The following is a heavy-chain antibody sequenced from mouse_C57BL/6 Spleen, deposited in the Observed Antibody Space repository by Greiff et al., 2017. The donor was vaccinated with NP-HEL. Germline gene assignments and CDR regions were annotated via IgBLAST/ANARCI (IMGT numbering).Heavy chain of an antibody. CDR2: IYPGNSDT. J-gene: IGHJ3*01. D-gene: IGHD3-2*02. V-gene: IGHV1-5*01. Sequence: EVQLQQSGTVLARPGASVKMSCKTSGYTFTSYWMHWVKQRPGQGLEWIGAIYPGNSDTSYNQKFKGKAKLTAVTSASTAYMELSSLTNEDSAVYYCTRGGSSGYVRVWFAYWGQGTLVTVSA. CDR1: GYTFTSYW. CDR3: TRGGSSGYVRVWFAY.